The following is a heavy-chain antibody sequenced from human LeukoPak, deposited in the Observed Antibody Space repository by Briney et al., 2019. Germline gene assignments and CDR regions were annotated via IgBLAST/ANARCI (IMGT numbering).Heavy chain of an antibody. D-gene: IGHD3-9*01. CDR1: GGSISSGDYY. CDR3: ARARTYYDILTGYYTPNPNWFDP. Sequence: KTSETLSLTCTVSGGSISSGDYYWSWIRQPPGKGLEWIGYIYYSGSTYYNPSLKSRVTISVDTSKNQFSLKLSSVTAAGTAVYYCARARTYYDILTGYYTPNPNWFDPWGQGTLVTVSS. V-gene: IGHV4-30-4*01. J-gene: IGHJ5*02. CDR2: IYYSGST.